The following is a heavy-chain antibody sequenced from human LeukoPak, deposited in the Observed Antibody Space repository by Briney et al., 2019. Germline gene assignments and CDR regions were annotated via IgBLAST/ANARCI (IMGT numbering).Heavy chain of an antibody. CDR2: ISGSSSYI. V-gene: IGHV3-21*01. CDR3: TREQDREAAATVVGDY. Sequence: GGSLRLSCAASGFTFSTYNMNWVRQAPGKGLEWVSSISGSSSYIYYADSVKGRFSISRDNAKNSLYLQMNSLRAEDTAVYYCTREQDREAAATVVGDYWGQGTLITVSS. D-gene: IGHD4-23*01. J-gene: IGHJ4*02. CDR1: GFTFSTYN.